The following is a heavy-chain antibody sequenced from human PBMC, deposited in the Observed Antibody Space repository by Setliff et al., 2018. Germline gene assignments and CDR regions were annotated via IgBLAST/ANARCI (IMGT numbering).Heavy chain of an antibody. J-gene: IGHJ6*03. Sequence: PLASVKVSCKASGYTFTSHAIHWVRQAPGQRLEWMGWINTGTGNTQYSQNFQGRVTFTRDTSASTAYMELSSLRSEDTAVYFCARRREENYYYYMDVWGKGTAVTVSS. CDR3: ARRREENYYYYMDV. D-gene: IGHD1-26*01. V-gene: IGHV1-3*04. CDR2: INTGTGNT. CDR1: GYTFTSHA.